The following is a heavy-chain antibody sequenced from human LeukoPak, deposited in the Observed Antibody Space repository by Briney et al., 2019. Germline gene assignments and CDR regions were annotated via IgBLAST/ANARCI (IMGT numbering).Heavy chain of an antibody. J-gene: IGHJ4*02. CDR3: ARDQGYYYDSSGYFYFDY. D-gene: IGHD3-22*01. CDR1: GGTFSSCA. Sequence: ASVKVSCKASGGTFSSCAISWVRQAPGQGLEWMGRIIPIFGTANYAQKFQGRVTITTDESTSTAYMELSSLRSEDTAVYYCARDQGYYYDSSGYFYFDYWGQGTLVTVSS. V-gene: IGHV1-69*05. CDR2: IIPIFGTA.